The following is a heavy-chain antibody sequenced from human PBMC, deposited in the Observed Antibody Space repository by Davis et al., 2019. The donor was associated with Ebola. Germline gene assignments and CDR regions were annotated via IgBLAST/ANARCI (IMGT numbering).Heavy chain of an antibody. CDR1: GFTFNTYA. CDR3: ARDWSGVVVVITTPDY. J-gene: IGHJ4*02. CDR2: ISYDGSNK. D-gene: IGHD3-22*01. V-gene: IGHV3-30*04. Sequence: PGGSLRLSCAASGFTFNTYAMHWVRQAPGKGLEWVAVISYDGSNKYYADSVKGRFTISRDNSKNTLYLQMNSLRAEDTAVYYCARDWSGVVVVITTPDYWGQGTLVTVSS.